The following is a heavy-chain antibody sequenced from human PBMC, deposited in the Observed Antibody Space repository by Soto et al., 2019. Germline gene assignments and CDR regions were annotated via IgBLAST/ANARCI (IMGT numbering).Heavy chain of an antibody. Sequence: SETLSLTCTISGGSISSYYWSWIRQPPGKGLEWIGYIYNSGTTKYNPSLKGRVTISVDTSKRQFSLKLSSVTAADTAVYYCTRPILGTPYGMDVWGQGTKVTVS. D-gene: IGHD7-27*01. CDR3: TRPILGTPYGMDV. J-gene: IGHJ6*02. V-gene: IGHV4-59*01. CDR2: IYNSGTT. CDR1: GGSISSYY.